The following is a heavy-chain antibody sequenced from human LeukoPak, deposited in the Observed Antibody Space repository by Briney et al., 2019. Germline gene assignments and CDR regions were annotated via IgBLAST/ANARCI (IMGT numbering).Heavy chain of an antibody. D-gene: IGHD6-19*01. CDR1: GGSISSSSYY. CDR3: ARYGIAVADALHLNWFDP. CDR2: IYYSGST. Sequence: SETLSLTRTVSGGSISSSSYYWGWIRQPPGKGLEWIGSIYYSGSTYYNPSLKSRVTISVDTSKNQFSLKLSSVTAADTAVYYCARYGIAVADALHLNWFDPWGQGTLVTVSS. J-gene: IGHJ5*02. V-gene: IGHV4-39*01.